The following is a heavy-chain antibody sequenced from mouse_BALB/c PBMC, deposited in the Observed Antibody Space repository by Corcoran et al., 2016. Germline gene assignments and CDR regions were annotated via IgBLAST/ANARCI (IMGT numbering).Heavy chain of an antibody. J-gene: IGHJ4*01. CDR2: INTYTGEP. V-gene: IGHV9-3-1*01. Sequence: QNQLVQSGPELKKPGETVKISCKASGYTFTNYGMNWVKQAPGKGLKWRGWINTYTGEPTYADDFKGRFAFSLETSASTAYLQINNLKNEDTATYFCARGPRDYYAMDYWGEGTSVTVSS. CDR3: ARGPRDYYAMDY. CDR1: GYTFTNYG.